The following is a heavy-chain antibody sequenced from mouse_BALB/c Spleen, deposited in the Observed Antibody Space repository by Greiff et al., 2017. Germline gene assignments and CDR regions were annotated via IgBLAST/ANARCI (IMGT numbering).Heavy chain of an antibody. Sequence: VQLKQSGAELVKPGASVKLSCTASGFNIKDTYMHWVKQRPEQGLEWIGRIDPANGNTKYDPKFQGKATITADTSSNTAYLQLSSLTSEDTAVYYWARLEYGNYNAWFAYWGQGTLVTVSA. CDR2: IDPANGNT. J-gene: IGHJ3*01. D-gene: IGHD2-10*02. V-gene: IGHV14-3*02. CDR3: ARLEYGNYNAWFAY. CDR1: GFNIKDTY.